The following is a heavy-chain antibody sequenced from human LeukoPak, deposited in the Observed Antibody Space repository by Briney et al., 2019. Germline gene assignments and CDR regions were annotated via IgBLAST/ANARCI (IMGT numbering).Heavy chain of an antibody. CDR3: ATQYYSGSGSSYYYMDV. CDR2: IYTSGST. CDR1: GGSISSGSYY. Sequence: SQTLSLTCTVSGGSISSGSYYWSWIRQPAGKGLEWLGRIYTSGSTNYNPSLKSQVTISVDTSKNRFSLRLSSVTAADTAVYYCATQYYSGSGSSYYYMDVWGKGTTVTVSS. J-gene: IGHJ6*03. D-gene: IGHD3-10*01. V-gene: IGHV4-61*02.